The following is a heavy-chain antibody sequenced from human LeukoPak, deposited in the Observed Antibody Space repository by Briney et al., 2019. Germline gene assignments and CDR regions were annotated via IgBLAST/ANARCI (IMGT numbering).Heavy chain of an antibody. J-gene: IGHJ6*02. CDR3: ARDSITIFGVAPPHYYGMDV. V-gene: IGHV3-30-3*01. CDR1: GFTFSSYA. Sequence: GGSLRLSCAASGFTFSSYAMHWVRQAPGKGLEWVAVISYDGSNKYYADSMKGRFTISRDNSKNTLYLQMNSLRAEDTAVYYCARDSITIFGVAPPHYYGMDVWGQGTTVTVSS. CDR2: ISYDGSNK. D-gene: IGHD3-3*01.